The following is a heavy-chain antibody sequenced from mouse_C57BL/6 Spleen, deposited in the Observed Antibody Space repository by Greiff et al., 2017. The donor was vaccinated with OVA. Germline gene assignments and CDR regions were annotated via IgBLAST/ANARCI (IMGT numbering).Heavy chain of an antibody. CDR3: ARHNGYYRFAY. CDR2: ISGGGGNT. CDR1: GFTFSSYT. J-gene: IGHJ3*01. Sequence: EVQVVESGGGLVKPGGSLKLSCAASGFTFSSYTMSWVRQTPEKRLEWVATISGGGGNTYYPDSVKGRFTISRDNAKNTLYLQMSSLRSEDTALYYCARHNGYYRFAYWGQGTLVTVSA. D-gene: IGHD2-3*01. V-gene: IGHV5-9*01.